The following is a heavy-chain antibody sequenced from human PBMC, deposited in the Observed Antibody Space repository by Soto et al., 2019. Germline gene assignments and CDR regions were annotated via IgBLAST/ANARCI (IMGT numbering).Heavy chain of an antibody. Sequence: QVQLVQSGAEVKKPGASVKVSCKASGYTFTSYGISWVRQAPGQGLEWMGWISAYNGNTNYAQKLQGRVTMTTDTSTSTAYMELRSMRSDDTAVYYCARRGGSSTPHYYYYYGMDVWGQGTTVTVSS. J-gene: IGHJ6*02. CDR1: GYTFTSYG. D-gene: IGHD1-26*01. CDR2: ISAYNGNT. V-gene: IGHV1-18*01. CDR3: ARRGGSSTPHYYYYYGMDV.